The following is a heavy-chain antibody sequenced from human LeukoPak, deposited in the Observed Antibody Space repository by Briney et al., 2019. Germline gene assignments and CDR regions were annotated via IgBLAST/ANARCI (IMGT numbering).Heavy chain of an antibody. CDR1: GFTFSGYP. CDR2: ISDNGGST. Sequence: GGSLRLSCSASGFTFSGYPMHWVRQSPGKGLEYVSAISDNGGSTFYADSVKGRFTTSRDNSKNTLYLQMRSLRAEDTALYYCVCPESGYSHGYGYWGQGTLVTVSS. J-gene: IGHJ4*02. D-gene: IGHD5-18*01. V-gene: IGHV3-64D*06. CDR3: VCPESGYSHGYGY.